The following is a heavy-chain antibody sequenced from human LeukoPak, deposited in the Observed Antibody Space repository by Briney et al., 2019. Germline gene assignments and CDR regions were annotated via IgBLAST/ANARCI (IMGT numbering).Heavy chain of an antibody. V-gene: IGHV1-2*02. J-gene: IGHJ4*02. CDR2: INPNSGGT. CDR3: ARGESMVVTGRAAHY. CDR1: GYTLTGYY. D-gene: IGHD4-23*01. Sequence: ASVKVSCKASGYTLTGYYMHWVRQAPGQGLEWMGWINPNSGGTNYAQKFQGRVTMTRDTSISTAYMELSRLRSDDTAVYYCARGESMVVTGRAAHYWGQGTLVTVSS.